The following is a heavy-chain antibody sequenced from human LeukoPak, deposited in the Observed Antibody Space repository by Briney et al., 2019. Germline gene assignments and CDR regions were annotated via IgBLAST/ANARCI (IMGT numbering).Heavy chain of an antibody. D-gene: IGHD3-10*01. CDR1: GYSISSGYY. Sequence: SETLSLTCTVSGYSISSGYYWGWIRQPPGKGLEWIGSIYHSGSTYYNPSHKSRVTISVDTSKNQFSLKLTSVTAADTAVYYCTKGRGIWGQGTLVTVSS. V-gene: IGHV4-38-2*02. J-gene: IGHJ4*02. CDR2: IYHSGST. CDR3: TKGRGI.